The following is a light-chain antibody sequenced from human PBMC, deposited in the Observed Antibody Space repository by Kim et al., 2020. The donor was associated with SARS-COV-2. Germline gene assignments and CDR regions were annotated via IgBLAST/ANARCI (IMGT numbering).Light chain of an antibody. J-gene: IGKJ4*01. V-gene: IGKV1-39*01. Sequence: DIQMTQSPSSLSASVGDRVTITCRASQSISSYLNWYQQKPGKAPKLLIYAASSLQSGVPSRFSGSGSGTDFTLTISSLQPEDFATYYCQQSYSTPPTFCGGIKVDIK. CDR3: QQSYSTPPT. CDR2: AAS. CDR1: QSISSY.